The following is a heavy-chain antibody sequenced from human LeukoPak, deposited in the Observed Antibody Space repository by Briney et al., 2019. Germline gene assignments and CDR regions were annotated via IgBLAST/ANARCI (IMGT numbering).Heavy chain of an antibody. J-gene: IGHJ3*02. CDR1: GFTFSSYS. CDR2: ISSSSSYI. Sequence: GGSLRLSCAASGFTFSSYSMNWVRQAPGKGLEWVSSISSSSSYIYYADSVKGRFTISRDNAKNSLYLQMNSLRPEDTAVYYCARDLYSYDSSGYPYAFDIWGQGTMVTVSS. CDR3: ARDLYSYDSSGYPYAFDI. V-gene: IGHV3-21*01. D-gene: IGHD3-22*01.